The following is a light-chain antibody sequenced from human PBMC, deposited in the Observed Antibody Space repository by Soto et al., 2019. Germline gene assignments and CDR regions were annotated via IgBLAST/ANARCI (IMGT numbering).Light chain of an antibody. Sequence: DVQMTQAPSSLSASVGDRVTITCRASQGISNYLAWYQQKPGKVPKLLIYAASILQSGVPSRFSGSESGTEITLTISSLQPEDVATYYCQKYNSAPRTVGGGTKVGIK. J-gene: IGKJ4*01. CDR2: AAS. CDR3: QKYNSAPRT. V-gene: IGKV1-27*01. CDR1: QGISNY.